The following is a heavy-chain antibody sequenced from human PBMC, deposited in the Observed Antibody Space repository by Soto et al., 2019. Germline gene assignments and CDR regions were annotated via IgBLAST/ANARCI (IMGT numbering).Heavy chain of an antibody. CDR2: IWYDGSNK. J-gene: IGHJ4*02. D-gene: IGHD3-10*01. Sequence: QVQLVESGGGVVQPGRSLRLSCAASGFTFSSYGMHWVRQAPGKGLEWVAVIWYDGSNKYYADSVKGRFTISRDNSKNTLYLQMNSLRADDTAVYYCAALYYYGSGSFQNFDYWGQGTLVTVSS. CDR1: GFTFSSYG. V-gene: IGHV3-33*01. CDR3: AALYYYGSGSFQNFDY.